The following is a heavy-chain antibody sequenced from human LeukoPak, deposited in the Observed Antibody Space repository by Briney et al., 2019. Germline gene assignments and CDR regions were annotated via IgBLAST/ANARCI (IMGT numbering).Heavy chain of an antibody. D-gene: IGHD3-22*01. CDR2: IIPIFGTA. CDR1: GGTFSSYA. V-gene: IGHV1-69*05. CDR3: ARHGFPMDSMGAFDI. J-gene: IGHJ3*02. Sequence: RALVKVSCKASGGTFSSYAISWVRQAPGQGLEWMGGIIPIFGTANYAQKFQGRVTITTDESTSTAYMELSSLRSEDTAVYYCARHGFPMDSMGAFDIWGQGTMVTVSS.